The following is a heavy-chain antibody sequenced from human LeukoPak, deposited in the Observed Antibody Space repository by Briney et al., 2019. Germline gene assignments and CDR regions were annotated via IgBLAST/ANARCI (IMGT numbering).Heavy chain of an antibody. CDR1: GGSFSGYY. D-gene: IGHD3-10*01. Sequence: PSETLSLTCAVYGGSFSGYYWSWIRQPPGKGLEWIGEINHSGSTNYNPSLKSRVTISVDTSKNQFSLKLSSVTAADTAVYYCARVSIYYGSGLSNWFDPWGQGTLVTVSS. V-gene: IGHV4-34*01. CDR3: ARVSIYYGSGLSNWFDP. CDR2: INHSGST. J-gene: IGHJ5*02.